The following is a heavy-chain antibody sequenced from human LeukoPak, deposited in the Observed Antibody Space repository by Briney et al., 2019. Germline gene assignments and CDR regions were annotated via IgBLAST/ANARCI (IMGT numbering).Heavy chain of an antibody. D-gene: IGHD5-18*01. CDR2: ISAYNGNT. J-gene: IGHJ6*03. CDR3: ARGQLAMATPNYYMDV. CDR1: GYTFTSYG. Sequence: ASVKVSCKASGYTFTSYGISWVRQAPGQGLEWMGWISAYNGNTNYAQKLQGRVTMTTDTSTSTAYMELSSLRSEDTAVYYCARGQLAMATPNYYMDVWGKGTTVTVSS. V-gene: IGHV1-18*01.